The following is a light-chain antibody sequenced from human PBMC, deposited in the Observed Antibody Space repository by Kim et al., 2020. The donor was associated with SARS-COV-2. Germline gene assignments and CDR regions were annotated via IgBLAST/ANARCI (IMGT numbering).Light chain of an antibody. J-gene: IGLJ2*01. V-gene: IGLV3-21*04. Sequence: PGKTCRVSCGGNSSGSKSVPWYQQKSGQAPVLVIYYESDRPSGIPERFSGSNAGNTATLTISRAEAGDEADYYCQVWDSSSDHRVVFGGGTQLTVL. CDR2: YES. CDR1: SSGSKS. CDR3: QVWDSSSDHRVV.